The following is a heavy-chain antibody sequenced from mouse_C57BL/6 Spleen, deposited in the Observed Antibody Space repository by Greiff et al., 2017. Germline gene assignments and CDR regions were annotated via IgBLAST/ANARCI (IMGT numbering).Heavy chain of an antibody. J-gene: IGHJ3*01. D-gene: IGHD3-2*02. Sequence: EVKLKESGPGMVKPSQSLSLTCTVTGYSITSGYVWHWIRHFPGNKLEWMGYISYSGSTNYNPSLKSRISITHDTSKNHFFLKLNSVTTEDTATYYCARGGSLSWFAYWGQGTLVTVSA. CDR3: ARGGSLSWFAY. V-gene: IGHV3-1*01. CDR2: ISYSGST. CDR1: GYSITSGYV.